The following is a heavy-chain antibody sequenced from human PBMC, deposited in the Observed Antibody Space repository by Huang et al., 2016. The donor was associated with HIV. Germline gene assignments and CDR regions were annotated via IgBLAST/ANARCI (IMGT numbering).Heavy chain of an antibody. V-gene: IGHV3-74*01. D-gene: IGHD2-15*01. CDR3: ARAGGFEI. CDR1: GFKFSNYW. CDR2: IKIDGRTT. Sequence: EEHLVESGGGLVQPGGSLRLSCEASGFKFSNYWMQWVRHASGKGRMWVSRIKIDGRTTDYADSVKGRFTISRDNAKNTLYLQMSSLTAEDTAIYYCARAGGFEIWGQGTVVTVSS. J-gene: IGHJ3*02.